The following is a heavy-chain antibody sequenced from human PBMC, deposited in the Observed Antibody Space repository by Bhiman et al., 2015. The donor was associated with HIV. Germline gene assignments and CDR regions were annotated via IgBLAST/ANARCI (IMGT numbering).Heavy chain of an antibody. CDR1: GFTFSSYG. D-gene: IGHD2-21*02. Sequence: QVQLVESGGGVVQPGRSLRLSCAASGFTFSSYGMHWVRQAPGKGLEWVAVIWYDGSNKYYADSVKGRFTVSRDNAKNSLYLQMNSLRAEDTAVYYCARVGGYCGGDCYLHWGQGTLVTVSS. V-gene: IGHV3-33*01. CDR3: ARVGGYCGGDCYLH. J-gene: IGHJ4*02. CDR2: IWYDGSNK.